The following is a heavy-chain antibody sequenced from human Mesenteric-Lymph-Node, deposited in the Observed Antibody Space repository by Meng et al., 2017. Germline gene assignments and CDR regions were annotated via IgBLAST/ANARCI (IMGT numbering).Heavy chain of an antibody. CDR1: GFMFGSFW. J-gene: IGHJ4*02. CDR3: AKMSLGHCKSGGCYGLDS. CDR2: VNRDESTI. D-gene: IGHD2-15*01. V-gene: IGHV3-74*03. Sequence: EVQLVESGGGLVQPGGSLRLSCAASGFMFGSFWMHWVRQAPGKGLVWGARVNRDESTITYADSVKGRFTISRDNARNTLYLQMNSLRTEDTAVYYCAKMSLGHCKSGGCYGLDSWGQGALVTVSS.